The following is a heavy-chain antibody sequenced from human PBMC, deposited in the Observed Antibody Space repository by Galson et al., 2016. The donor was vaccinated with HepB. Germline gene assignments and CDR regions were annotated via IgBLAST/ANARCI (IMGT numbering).Heavy chain of an antibody. CDR3: ANQNYNSGADY. Sequence: SLRLSCAGSGFNVSRNYLTWVRQAPGKGLEWVSLNYSGGDTYYADSVKGRFTLFRDNSKNTLFLQMNSLRAEDTAMYYCANQNYNSGADYWGQGTLVTVSS. D-gene: IGHD3-10*01. CDR1: GFNVSRNY. CDR2: NYSGGDT. V-gene: IGHV3-53*01. J-gene: IGHJ4*02.